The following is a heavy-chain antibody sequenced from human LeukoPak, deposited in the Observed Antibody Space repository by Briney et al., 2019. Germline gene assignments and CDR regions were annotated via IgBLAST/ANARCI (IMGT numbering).Heavy chain of an antibody. D-gene: IGHD3-16*01. Sequence: GRSLRLSCAASGFTFDDYAMHWVRQAPGKGLEWVAVISYDGSNKYYADSVKGRFTISRDNSKNTLYLQMNSLRAEDTAVYYCAKDFPMEAAPLGAIDYWGQGTLVTVSS. CDR1: GFTFDDYA. CDR2: ISYDGSNK. CDR3: AKDFPMEAAPLGAIDY. J-gene: IGHJ4*02. V-gene: IGHV3-30*18.